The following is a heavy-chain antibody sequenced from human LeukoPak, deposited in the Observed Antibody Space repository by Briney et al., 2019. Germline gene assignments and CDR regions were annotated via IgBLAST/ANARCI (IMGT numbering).Heavy chain of an antibody. J-gene: IGHJ4*02. CDR2: ISYDGSNK. D-gene: IGHD3-16*01. V-gene: IGHV3-30-3*02. Sequence: RGRSQSLLCAVSRFTFSNYAMQWVRHARGEGLEGLAVISYDGSNKYHAHCVEARFTISRHNSKNTLYLQLISLRTEDTAVYYCEKRPGGTPGVYYFYYWGQGTLVTASP. CDR3: EKRPGGTPGVYYFYY. CDR1: RFTFSNYA.